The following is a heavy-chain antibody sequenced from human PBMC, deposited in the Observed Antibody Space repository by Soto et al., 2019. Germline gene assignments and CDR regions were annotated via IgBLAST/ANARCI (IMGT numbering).Heavy chain of an antibody. J-gene: IGHJ4*02. CDR2: INAGNGNT. CDR1: GYTFTSYA. D-gene: IGHD2-21*02. Sequence: QVQLVQSGAEEKKPGASVKVSCKASGYTFTSYAMHWVRQAPGQRREWMGWINAGNGNTKYSQKFQGRVTITRDTSASTAYMELSSLRSEDTAVYYCARSIVVVTALDYWCQGTLVTVSS. CDR3: ARSIVVVTALDY. V-gene: IGHV1-3*05.